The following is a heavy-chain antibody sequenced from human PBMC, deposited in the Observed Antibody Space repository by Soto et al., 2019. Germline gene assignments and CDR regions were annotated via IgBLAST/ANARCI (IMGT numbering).Heavy chain of an antibody. Sequence: PGGSLRLSCAASGFTFDDYTMHWVRQAPGKGLEWVSLISWDGGSTYYADSVKGRFTISRDNSKNSLYLQMNSLRTEDTALYYCAKGSSSSRNYYYGMDVWGQGTTVTVSS. V-gene: IGHV3-43*01. D-gene: IGHD6-6*01. CDR1: GFTFDDYT. CDR3: AKGSSSSRNYYYGMDV. CDR2: ISWDGGST. J-gene: IGHJ6*02.